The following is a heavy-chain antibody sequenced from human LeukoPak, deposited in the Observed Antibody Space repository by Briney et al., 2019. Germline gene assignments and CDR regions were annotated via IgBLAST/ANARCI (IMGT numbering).Heavy chain of an antibody. CDR3: ARGDDIGKHPTRAFYFDN. J-gene: IGHJ4*02. CDR2: TGLNRVLT. D-gene: IGHD3-10*01. Sequence: GGSLRLSCAASGFTFSRHAMNWVRQAPGKGLEWVSTTGLNRVLTLCANSVQGRYTISRDNSKNTLDLQMDKLRVDDTAVYYCARGDDIGKHPTRAFYFDNWGQGTLVTVSS. V-gene: IGHV3-23*01. CDR1: GFTFSRHA.